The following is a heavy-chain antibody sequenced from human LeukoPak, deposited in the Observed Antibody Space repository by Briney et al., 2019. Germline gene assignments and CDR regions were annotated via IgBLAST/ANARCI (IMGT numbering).Heavy chain of an antibody. CDR1: GFTFSSYA. D-gene: IGHD1-14*01. CDR2: ISYDGSNK. Sequence: GGSLRLSCAASGFTFSSYAMHWVRQAPGKGLEWVAVISYDGSNKYYADSVKGRFTISRDNSKNTLYLQMNSLRAEDTAVYYCARDHHLDCWGQGTLVTVSS. J-gene: IGHJ4*02. CDR3: ARDHHLDC. V-gene: IGHV3-30-3*01.